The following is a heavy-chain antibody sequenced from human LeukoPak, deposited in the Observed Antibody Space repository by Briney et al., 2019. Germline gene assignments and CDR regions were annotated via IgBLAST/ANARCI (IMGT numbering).Heavy chain of an antibody. V-gene: IGHV4-4*07. D-gene: IGHD6-13*01. Sequence: SETLSLTCTVSGGAIPESYWSWIRQPAGKGLEGIGRIETSGNTNYKPSLKSRVTMSVDTSKNQFSLKLSSVTAADTAVYYCARVSSWYQDWYFDLWGRGTLVTVSS. CDR3: ARVSSWYQDWYFDL. CDR1: GGAIPESY. CDR2: IETSGNT. J-gene: IGHJ2*01.